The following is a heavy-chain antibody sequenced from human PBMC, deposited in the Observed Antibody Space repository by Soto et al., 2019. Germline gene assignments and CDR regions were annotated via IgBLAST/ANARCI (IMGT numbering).Heavy chain of an antibody. Sequence: SETLSLTCAVSGASISGSYYYWAWLRQPPGKGPEWIGSVFYTGFTSYNPSLESRVSVSVDTSKSQFSLKLSAVTAADTAVYYCATSQKGYNWNYFDHWGQGALVTVSS. V-gene: IGHV4-39*01. D-gene: IGHD1-20*01. CDR3: ATSQKGYNWNYFDH. CDR2: VFYTGFT. J-gene: IGHJ4*02. CDR1: GASISGSYYY.